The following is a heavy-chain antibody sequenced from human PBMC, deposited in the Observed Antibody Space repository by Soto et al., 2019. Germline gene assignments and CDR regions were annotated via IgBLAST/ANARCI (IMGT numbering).Heavy chain of an antibody. CDR3: ARGRGTVTDN. Sequence: QVQLQESGPGLVKPSQTLSLTCTVSGDSISSGGYYWSWIRQHPGKGLEWIGYIYYSGSTFYNPSLKSRVIISVDTSKNQFSLKLSSVTAADTAFYDCARGRGTVTDNWGQGTLVTVSS. J-gene: IGHJ4*02. V-gene: IGHV4-31*03. CDR1: GDSISSGGYY. D-gene: IGHD4-17*01. CDR2: IYYSGST.